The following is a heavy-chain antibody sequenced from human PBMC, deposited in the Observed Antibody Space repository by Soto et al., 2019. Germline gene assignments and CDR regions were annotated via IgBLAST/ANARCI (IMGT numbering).Heavy chain of an antibody. Sequence: QVQLVESGGGVVQPGRSLRLSCAASGFTFSSYGMHWVRQAPGKGLEWMAVIWNDGNTKYYADSVKGRFTISRDNSKNTLYLQMNSLRAEDTAVYYCARAQKPGYYDDTPDYWGQGPLVTVSS. J-gene: IGHJ4*02. CDR2: IWNDGNTK. CDR1: GFTFSSYG. D-gene: IGHD3-22*01. V-gene: IGHV3-33*01. CDR3: ARAQKPGYYDDTPDY.